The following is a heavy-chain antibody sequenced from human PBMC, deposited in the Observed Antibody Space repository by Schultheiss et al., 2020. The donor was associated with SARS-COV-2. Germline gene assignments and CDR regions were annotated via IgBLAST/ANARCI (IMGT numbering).Heavy chain of an antibody. Sequence: SETLSLTCTVSGGSISSSSYYWGWIRQPPGKGLEWIGSIYYSVSTYYNPSLKSRVTISVDTSKNQFSLKLSSVTAADTAVYYCACLRFFLDYWGQGTLVTVAS. CDR3: ACLRFFLDY. CDR1: GGSISSSSYY. D-gene: IGHD5/OR15-5a*01. J-gene: IGHJ4*02. CDR2: IYYSVST. V-gene: IGHV4-39*01.